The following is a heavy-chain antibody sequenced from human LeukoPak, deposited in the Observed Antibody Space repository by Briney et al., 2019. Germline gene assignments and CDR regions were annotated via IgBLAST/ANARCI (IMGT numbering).Heavy chain of an antibody. CDR1: GGSISSYY. CDR2: IYYSGST. Sequence: SETLSLTCTVSGGSISSYYWSWIRQSPGKGLEWIGYIYYSGSTNYNPSLKNRVTISVVASKNQFSLQLSSVTAADTAVYYCARGVVVVPAAIDSYDYWGQGALVTVSS. CDR3: ARGVVVVPAAIDSYDY. J-gene: IGHJ4*02. V-gene: IGHV4-59*01. D-gene: IGHD2-2*01.